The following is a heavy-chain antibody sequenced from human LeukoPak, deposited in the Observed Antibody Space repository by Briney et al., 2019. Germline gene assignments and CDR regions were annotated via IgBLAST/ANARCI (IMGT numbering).Heavy chain of an antibody. CDR3: AREYKVSYSY. Sequence: SETLSLTCTVSGGSISSSSYYWGWIRQPPGKGLEWIGSIYYSGSTYYNPSLKSRVTISVDRSKNQFSLKLSSVTAADTAVYCCAREYKVSYSYWGQGAWSPSPQ. J-gene: IGHJ4*02. D-gene: IGHD1-1*01. CDR1: GGSISSSSYY. V-gene: IGHV4-39*07. CDR2: IYYSGST.